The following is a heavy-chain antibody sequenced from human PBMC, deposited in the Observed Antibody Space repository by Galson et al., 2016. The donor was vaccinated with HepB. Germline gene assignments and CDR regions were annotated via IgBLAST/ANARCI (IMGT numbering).Heavy chain of an antibody. V-gene: IGHV3-53*01. CDR1: GFSVSSHY. J-gene: IGHJ3*01. D-gene: IGHD2-2*01. Sequence: SLRLSCAASGFSVSSHYMTWVRQAPGKGLEWVSVIYLDGNTYYAGSAKGRFTISRDDSKNTFYLQMNGLRVEDTALYYCARDWGHVYAGGALDLWGQGTMVMVS. CDR3: ARDWGHVYAGGALDL. CDR2: IYLDGNT.